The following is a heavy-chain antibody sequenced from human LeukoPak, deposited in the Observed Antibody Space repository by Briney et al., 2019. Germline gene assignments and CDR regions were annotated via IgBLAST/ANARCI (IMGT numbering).Heavy chain of an antibody. CDR2: IYTSGNT. D-gene: IGHD3-16*02. CDR3: AREEGYRPFDY. V-gene: IGHV4-4*07. Sequence: SETLSLTCSVSGGSISSQYWSWIRQPAGKGLGWIGRIYTSGNTNYNPSLKSRVTMSIDTSKKQFSLKLNSVTAADTAVYYCAREEGYRPFDYWGQGILVTVSS. CDR1: GGSISSQY. J-gene: IGHJ4*02.